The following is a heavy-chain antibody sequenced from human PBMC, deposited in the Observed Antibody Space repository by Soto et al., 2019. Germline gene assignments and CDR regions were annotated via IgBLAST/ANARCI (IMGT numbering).Heavy chain of an antibody. CDR1: GFSVTASGVG. D-gene: IGHD2-15*01. Sequence: QITLKEPGPTLVKPTQTLTLTCTCSGFSVTASGVGMGWIRQPPGKALEWLALLFWDDDKRYNPSLKSRLTITKDTSKNQVVLTMTNMDPVDTATYYCTHSTRRVGCGGGNCYFFDYWGQGTLVTVSS. CDR2: LFWDDDK. CDR3: THSTRRVGCGGGNCYFFDY. J-gene: IGHJ4*02. V-gene: IGHV2-5*02.